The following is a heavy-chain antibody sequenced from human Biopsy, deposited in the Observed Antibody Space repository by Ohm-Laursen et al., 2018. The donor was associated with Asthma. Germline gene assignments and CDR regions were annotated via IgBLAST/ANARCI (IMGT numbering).Heavy chain of an antibody. CDR1: GFTFGDYY. D-gene: IGHD3-3*01. J-gene: IGHJ1*01. Sequence: SLRLSLATSGFTFGDYYMSWVRQVPGQGLEWVPNIKHDGSEKNHVDSLKGRFTISRDNAKNLLFLQMNSLRAEDTAVYYCAKTFHFWSPYHAEHYQLWGQGTLVTVSS. CDR2: IKHDGSEK. V-gene: IGHV3-7*02. CDR3: AKTFHFWSPYHAEHYQL.